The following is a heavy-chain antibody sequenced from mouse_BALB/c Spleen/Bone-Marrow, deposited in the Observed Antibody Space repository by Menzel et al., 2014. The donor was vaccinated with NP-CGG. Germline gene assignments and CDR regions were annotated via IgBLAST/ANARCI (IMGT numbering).Heavy chain of an antibody. Sequence: QVQLQQPGAELVKPGASVKLSCKASGYTFTSYYMYWVKQRPGQGLEWIGWINPSNGGTNFNEKFKSKATLTVDKSSSTAYMQLSSLTSEDSAVYYCTRGDDYDEEFAYWGQGTLVTVSA. CDR1: GYTFTSYY. CDR2: INPSNGGT. CDR3: TRGDDYDEEFAY. D-gene: IGHD2-4*01. J-gene: IGHJ3*01. V-gene: IGHV1S81*02.